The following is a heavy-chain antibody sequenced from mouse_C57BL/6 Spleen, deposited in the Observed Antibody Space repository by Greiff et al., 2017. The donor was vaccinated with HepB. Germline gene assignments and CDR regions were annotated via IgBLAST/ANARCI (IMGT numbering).Heavy chain of an antibody. Sequence: QVHVKQSGAELVKPGASVKLSCKASGYTFTSYWMHWVKQRPGRGLEWIGRIDPNSGGTKYNEKFKSKATLTVDKPSSTAYMQLSSLTSEDSAVYYCAREEGTYDYAMDYWGQGTSVTVSS. CDR1: GYTFTSYW. J-gene: IGHJ4*01. CDR3: AREEGTYDYAMDY. V-gene: IGHV1-72*01. CDR2: IDPNSGGT. D-gene: IGHD2-3*01.